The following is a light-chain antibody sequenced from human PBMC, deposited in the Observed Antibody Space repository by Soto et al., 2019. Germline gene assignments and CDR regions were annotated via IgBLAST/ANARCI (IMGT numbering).Light chain of an antibody. V-gene: IGKV3-20*01. Sequence: EIWLTQSPGTLSLSPGERATLSCWASQSVTSKYLAWFQQKPGQAPRLLLYDVSTRATGFPERLSGSGYGTDLTLTISRLQTEDFEVYYCQQYGSSPWTFGQGTQVDI. CDR2: DVS. CDR3: QQYGSSPWT. J-gene: IGKJ1*01. CDR1: QSVTSKY.